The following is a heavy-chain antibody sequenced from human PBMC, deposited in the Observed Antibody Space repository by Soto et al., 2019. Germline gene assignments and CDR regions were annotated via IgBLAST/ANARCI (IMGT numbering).Heavy chain of an antibody. D-gene: IGHD3-10*01. V-gene: IGHV4-59*11. Sequence: QVQLQESGPGLVKPSETLSLTCTVSGGSISSHYWSWIRQPPGKGLEWIGYIYSSGTTNYNPSLKSRVTISVDTSKNQFSLDLSSVTAADTAVYYCARWEAGGSGSYYMGLDYWGQGTLVTVSS. J-gene: IGHJ4*02. CDR3: ARWEAGGSGSYYMGLDY. CDR1: GGSISSHY. CDR2: IYSSGTT.